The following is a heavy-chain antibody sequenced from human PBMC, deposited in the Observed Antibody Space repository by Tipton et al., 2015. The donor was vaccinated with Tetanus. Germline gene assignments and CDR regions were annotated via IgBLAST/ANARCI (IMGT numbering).Heavy chain of an antibody. J-gene: IGHJ5*02. CDR3: ARHLYGYWFDP. Sequence: TLSLTCTVSGASISDKKYYWGWIRQAPGKGLEWLASIYFQGSTYYSPSLKSRLIIDVDTSHNPFSLRLTSVTAADTAVYYCARHLYGYWFDPWGQGALVTVSS. D-gene: IGHD2/OR15-2a*01. CDR2: IYFQGST. CDR1: GASISDKKYY. V-gene: IGHV4-39*02.